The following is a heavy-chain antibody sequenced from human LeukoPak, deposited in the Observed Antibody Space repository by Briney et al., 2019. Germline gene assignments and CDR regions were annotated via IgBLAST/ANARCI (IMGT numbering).Heavy chain of an antibody. V-gene: IGHV3-21*01. J-gene: IGHJ4*02. Sequence: GRSLRLSCAASGFTFSSYGMHWVRQAPGKGLEWVSSLSSSSSSFIYYADSVKGRFTISRDNAKNSVYLQMNSLRADDTAVYYCARGTYWSPLDFDYWGQGPLATVSS. CDR2: LSSSSSSFI. CDR1: GFTFSSYG. D-gene: IGHD1-1*01. CDR3: ARGTYWSPLDFDY.